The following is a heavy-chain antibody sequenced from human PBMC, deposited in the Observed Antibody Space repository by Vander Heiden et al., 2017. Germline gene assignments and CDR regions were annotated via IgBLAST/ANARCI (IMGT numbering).Heavy chain of an antibody. Sequence: EVQLVESGGGLVKPGGSLRLSCAASGFTFSSYSMNWVRQAPGKGLEWVSSISSSSSYIYYADSVKGRFTISRDNAKNSLYLQMNSLRAEDTAVYYCASPVVVVAATGDAFDIWGQGTMVTVSS. D-gene: IGHD2-15*01. CDR3: ASPVVVVAATGDAFDI. CDR1: GFTFSSYS. V-gene: IGHV3-21*01. CDR2: ISSSSSYI. J-gene: IGHJ3*02.